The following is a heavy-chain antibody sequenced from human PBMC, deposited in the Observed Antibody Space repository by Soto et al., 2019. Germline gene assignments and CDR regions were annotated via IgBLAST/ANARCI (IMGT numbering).Heavy chain of an antibody. J-gene: IGHJ6*02. CDR3: ARDKSYALAV. CDR1: GFDFSNSW. CDR2: INSDGSST. D-gene: IGHD4-17*01. V-gene: IGHV3-74*03. Sequence: EVQLVESGGGFVQPGGSLRLSRAASGFDFSNSWMHWVRQVPGKGLVWVSHINSDGSSTTYADSVKGRFTISRDNARTTVYLQLDSLRVEDTAVYYCARDKSYALAVWGQGTTVTVSS.